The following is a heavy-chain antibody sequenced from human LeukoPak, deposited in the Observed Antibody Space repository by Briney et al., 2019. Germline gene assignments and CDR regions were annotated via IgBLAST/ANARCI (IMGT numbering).Heavy chain of an antibody. J-gene: IGHJ5*02. Sequence: WETLSLTCTVSGGSISSSSYYWGWIRQPPGKGLEWIGSIYYSGSTYYNPSLKSRVTISVDTSKNQFSLKLSSVTAADTAVYYCARHKGDPVTGTYNWFDPWGQGTLVTVSS. D-gene: IGHD6-19*01. CDR3: ARHKGDPVTGTYNWFDP. CDR1: GGSISSSSYY. V-gene: IGHV4-39*01. CDR2: IYYSGST.